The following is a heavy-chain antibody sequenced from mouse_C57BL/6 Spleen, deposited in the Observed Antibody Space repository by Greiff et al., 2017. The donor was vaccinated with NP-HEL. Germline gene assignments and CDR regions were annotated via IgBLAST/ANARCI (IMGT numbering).Heavy chain of an antibody. CDR2: ISSGSSTI. D-gene: IGHD1-1*01. J-gene: IGHJ3*01. Sequence: EVQVVESGGGLVKPGGSLKLSCAASGFTFSDYGMHWVRQAPEKGLEWVAYISSGSSTIYYADTVKGRFTISRDNAKNTLFLQMTSLRSEDTAMYYCAREDDYYGSSYEGVWFADWGQGTLVTVSA. CDR1: GFTFSDYG. V-gene: IGHV5-17*01. CDR3: AREDDYYGSSYEGVWFAD.